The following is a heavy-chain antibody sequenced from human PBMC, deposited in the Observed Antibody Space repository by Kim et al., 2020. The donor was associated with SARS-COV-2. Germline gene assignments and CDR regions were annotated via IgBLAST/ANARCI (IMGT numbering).Heavy chain of an antibody. CDR2: INAGNGNT. CDR3: ARDPVIVARIPYYYYGMDV. CDR1: GYTFTSYA. V-gene: IGHV1-3*01. J-gene: IGHJ6*02. D-gene: IGHD5-12*01. Sequence: ASVKVSCKASGYTFTSYAMHWVRQAPGQRLEGMGWINAGNGNTKYSQKFQGRVTITRDTSASTAYMELSSLRSEDTAVYYCARDPVIVARIPYYYYGMDVWGQGTTVTVSS.